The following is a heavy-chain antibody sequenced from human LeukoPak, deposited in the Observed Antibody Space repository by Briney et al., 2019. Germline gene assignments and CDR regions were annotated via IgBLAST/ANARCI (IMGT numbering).Heavy chain of an antibody. CDR3: GRPNPDSSGYYGSFDP. CDR1: GGSISSNSDY. CDR2: IYHSETT. D-gene: IGHD3-22*01. J-gene: IGHJ5*02. Sequence: SETLSLTCSVSGGSISSNSDYWGWVRQPPGKGLEWIGSIYHSETTYYNPSLKSRVIISVDTSKNQFSLKLNSVTAADTAVYYCGRPNPDSSGYYGSFDPWGQGILVTVSS. V-gene: IGHV4-39*01.